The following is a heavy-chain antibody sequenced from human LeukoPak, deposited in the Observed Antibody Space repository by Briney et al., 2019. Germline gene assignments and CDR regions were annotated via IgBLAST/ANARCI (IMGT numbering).Heavy chain of an antibody. J-gene: IGHJ4*02. CDR2: ISGSGGST. Sequence: PGGSLRLSCAVSGFTFSTYWMSWVRQAPGKGLEWVSAISGSGGSTYYADSVKGRFTISRDNSKNTLYLQMNSLRAEDTAVYYCAKTANYGDYVRLDYWGQGTLVTVSS. D-gene: IGHD4-17*01. CDR1: GFTFSTYW. CDR3: AKTANYGDYVRLDY. V-gene: IGHV3-23*01.